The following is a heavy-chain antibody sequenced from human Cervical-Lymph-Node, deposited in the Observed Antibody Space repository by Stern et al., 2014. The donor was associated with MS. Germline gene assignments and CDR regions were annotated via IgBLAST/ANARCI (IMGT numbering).Heavy chain of an antibody. CDR1: RGYFSSFA. Sequence: VQLGESGAEVRKPGSSVKVTCKTSRGYFSSFAITWVRQAPGQGLEWMGGLIPVFGTPNYAQKFQDRVTITADASTRTAYMDLSSLRSEDTAVYYCARGTVTNCFDSWGQGTLVTVSS. CDR3: ARGTVTNCFDS. D-gene: IGHD4-17*01. J-gene: IGHJ5*01. V-gene: IGHV1-69*01. CDR2: LIPVFGTP.